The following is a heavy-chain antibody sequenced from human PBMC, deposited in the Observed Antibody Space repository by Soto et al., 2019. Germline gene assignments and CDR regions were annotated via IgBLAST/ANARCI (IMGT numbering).Heavy chain of an antibody. V-gene: IGHV3-15*01. J-gene: IGHJ4*02. CDR2: IKIKTDGGTT. D-gene: IGHD3-3*01. CDR1: GFTFSNAW. CDR3: TTADYDFWSGYSPNPDDY. Sequence: PGGSLRLACAASGFTFSNAWMSWVRQAPGKGLEWVGRIKIKTDGGTTDYAAPVKGRFTISRDDSKNTLYLQMNSLKTEDTAVYYCTTADYDFWSGYSPNPDDYWGQGTLVTVSS.